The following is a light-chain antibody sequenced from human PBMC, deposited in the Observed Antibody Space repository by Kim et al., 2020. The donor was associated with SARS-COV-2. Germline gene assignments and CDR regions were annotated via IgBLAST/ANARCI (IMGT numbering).Light chain of an antibody. CDR3: QAWDTATAI. CDR1: KLENKY. Sequence: VSPGQTASITCSGHKLENKYACWYQQKPGQSPVLLIYQDTKRPSGIPERFSGSNSGNTATLTISGTQALDEADYFCQAWDTATAIFGGGTQLTVL. CDR2: QDT. J-gene: IGLJ2*01. V-gene: IGLV3-1*01.